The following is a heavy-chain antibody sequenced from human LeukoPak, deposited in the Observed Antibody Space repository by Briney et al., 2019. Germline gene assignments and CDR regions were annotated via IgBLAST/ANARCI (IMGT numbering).Heavy chain of an antibody. CDR2: INWNGGST. CDR3: ARDGVSSPTSSYYYYYYMDV. D-gene: IGHD6-6*01. Sequence: RPGGSLRLSCAASGFTFDDYGMSWVRQAPGKGLEWVSGINWNGGSTGYADSVKGRFTISRDNAKNSLYLQMNSLRAEDTALYYCARDGVSSPTSSYYYYYYMDVWGKGTTVTVSS. J-gene: IGHJ6*03. CDR1: GFTFDDYG. V-gene: IGHV3-20*04.